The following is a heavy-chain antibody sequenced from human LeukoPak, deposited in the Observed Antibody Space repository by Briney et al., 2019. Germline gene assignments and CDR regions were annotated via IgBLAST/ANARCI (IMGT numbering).Heavy chain of an antibody. D-gene: IGHD4-17*01. Sequence: ASVTVSCKASGYTFTSYYMHWVRQPPGQGLERMGIINPSAGSTSYAQKFQGKVTMTRDTSTSTVYMELSSLRSEDTAVYYCARDGTTVTTGAFDIWGQGTMVTVSS. CDR1: GYTFTSYY. V-gene: IGHV1-46*01. CDR2: INPSAGST. CDR3: ARDGTTVTTGAFDI. J-gene: IGHJ3*02.